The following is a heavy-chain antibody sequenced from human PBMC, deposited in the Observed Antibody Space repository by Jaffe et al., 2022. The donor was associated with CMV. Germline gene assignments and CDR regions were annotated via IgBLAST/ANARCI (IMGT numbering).Heavy chain of an antibody. CDR1: GFSFRDYA. V-gene: IGHV3-23*04. CDR2: ISGSGVST. Sequence: EVQLVESGGGLVQPGGSLRLSCAASGFSFRDYAMNWVRQAPGKGLEWVSVISGSGVSTYYTDSVKGRFTISRDNSKNTLYLQMNSLRAEDTAVYFCAKDMGRGNYGDYDYFDYWGQGTLVAVSS. J-gene: IGHJ4*02. D-gene: IGHD4-17*01. CDR3: AKDMGRGNYGDYDYFDY.